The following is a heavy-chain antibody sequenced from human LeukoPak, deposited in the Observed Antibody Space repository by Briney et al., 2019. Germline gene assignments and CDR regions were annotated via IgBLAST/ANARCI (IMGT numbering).Heavy chain of an antibody. CDR3: ARADREYYYDSSGLDN. CDR2: INPSGGST. CDR1: GYTFTSYG. J-gene: IGHJ4*02. Sequence: GASVKVSCKASGYTFTSYGISWVRQAPGQGLEWMGIINPSGGSTSYAQKFQGRVTMTRDTSTSTVYMELSSLRSEGTAVYYCARADREYYYDSSGLDNWGQGTLVTVSS. V-gene: IGHV1-46*01. D-gene: IGHD3-22*01.